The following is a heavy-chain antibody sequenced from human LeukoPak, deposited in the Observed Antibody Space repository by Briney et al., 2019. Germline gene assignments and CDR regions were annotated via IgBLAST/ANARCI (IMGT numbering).Heavy chain of an antibody. CDR1: GFTFSSYA. V-gene: IGHV3-23*01. D-gene: IGHD6-19*01. Sequence: GGSLRLSCAASGFTFSSYALSWVRQAPGKGLEWVSAISGSGGSTYYADSVKGRFTISRDKSKNTLYLQMNSLRAEDTAVYYCAKGRDSSGWYYFDYWGQGTLVTVSS. CDR3: AKGRDSSGWYYFDY. CDR2: ISGSGGST. J-gene: IGHJ4*02.